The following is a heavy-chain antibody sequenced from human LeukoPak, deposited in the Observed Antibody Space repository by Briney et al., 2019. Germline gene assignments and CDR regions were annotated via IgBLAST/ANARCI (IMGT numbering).Heavy chain of an antibody. J-gene: IGHJ3*02. V-gene: IGHV1-2*06. CDR3: ARGAGGLGTYAFAFDI. Sequence: ASVKVSCKASGYTFTGYYMHWVRQAPGQGLEWMERINPNSGGTNYAQKFQGRVTMTRDTSLRTAYMELSRLRSDDTAVYYCARGAGGLGTYAFAFDIWGQGTMVTVSS. D-gene: IGHD2-8*01. CDR1: GYTFTGYY. CDR2: INPNSGGT.